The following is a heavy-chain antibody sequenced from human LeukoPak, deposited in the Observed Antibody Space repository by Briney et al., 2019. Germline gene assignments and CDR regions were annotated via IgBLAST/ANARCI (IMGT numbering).Heavy chain of an antibody. CDR1: GGSISSYY. V-gene: IGHV4-59*12. CDR2: IYYSGST. CDR3: ARRVYDSSGYYFVAAFDY. J-gene: IGHJ4*02. Sequence: PSETLSLTCTVSGGSISSYYWSWIRQPPGKGLEWIGYIYYSGSTNYNPSLKSRVTISVDTSKNQFSLKLSSVTAADTAVYYCARRVYDSSGYYFVAAFDYWGQGTLVTVSS. D-gene: IGHD3-22*01.